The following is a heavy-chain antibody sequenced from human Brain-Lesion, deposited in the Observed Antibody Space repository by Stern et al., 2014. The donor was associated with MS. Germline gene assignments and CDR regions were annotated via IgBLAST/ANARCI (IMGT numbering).Heavy chain of an antibody. V-gene: IGHV4-61*02. J-gene: IGHJ6*02. Sequence: MQLVESGPGLVKPSQTLSLSCTVSGGSISSGGYYWSWIRQPAGKGLEWIGRIFKSGSPTYTPSLKSRVTISIDTSKNQFSLRLTSMTAADTAVYYCARGRVVPGFQYYATDVWGQGTTVIVSS. CDR2: IFKSGSP. CDR1: GGSISSGGYY. CDR3: ARGRVVPGFQYYATDV. D-gene: IGHD2-2*01.